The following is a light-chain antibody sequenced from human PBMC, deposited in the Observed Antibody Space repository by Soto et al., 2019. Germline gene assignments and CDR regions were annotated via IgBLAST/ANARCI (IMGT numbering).Light chain of an antibody. CDR1: QSVSSSY. CDR3: QQFGNSRLT. V-gene: IGKV3-20*01. CDR2: STS. J-gene: IGKJ4*01. Sequence: LTRSPGTLSLSPGERATLSCRASQSVSSSYLAWYQQKPGQAPRPLIYSTSSRATGIPDRFSGSGSGTDFTLTISRLEPEDFAVYYCQQFGNSRLTFGGGTKVDIK.